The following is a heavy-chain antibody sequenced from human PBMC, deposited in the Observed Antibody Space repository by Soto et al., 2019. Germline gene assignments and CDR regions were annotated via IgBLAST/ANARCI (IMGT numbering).Heavy chain of an antibody. Sequence: SETLSLTCTVSGGSISSYYWSWIRQPPGKGLEWIGYIYYSGSTNYNPSLKSRVTISVDTSKNQLSLKLSSVTAADTAVYYYARLWHFGGYSYGGLGYYYYMDVWGKGTTVTVSS. V-gene: IGHV4-59*08. J-gene: IGHJ6*03. CDR1: GGSISSYY. CDR2: IYYSGST. CDR3: ARLWHFGGYSYGGLGYYYYMDV. D-gene: IGHD5-18*01.